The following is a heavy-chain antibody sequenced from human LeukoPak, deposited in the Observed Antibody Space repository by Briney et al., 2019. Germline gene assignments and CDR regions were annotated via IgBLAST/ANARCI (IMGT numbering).Heavy chain of an antibody. V-gene: IGHV1-69*05. D-gene: IGHD3-22*01. J-gene: IGHJ4*02. Sequence: GASLKVSCKASGGTFSSYAISWVRQAPGQGLEWMGRIIPIFGTANYAQKFQGRVTITTDESTSTAYMELSSLRSEDTAVYYCAREGNDSSRLFDYWGQGTLVTVSS. CDR1: GGTFSSYA. CDR2: IIPIFGTA. CDR3: AREGNDSSRLFDY.